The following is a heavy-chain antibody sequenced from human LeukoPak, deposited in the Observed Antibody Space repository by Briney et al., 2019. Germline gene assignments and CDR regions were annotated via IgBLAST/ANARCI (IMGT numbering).Heavy chain of an antibody. CDR1: GFTFSSYA. Sequence: HPGGSLRLSCAASGFTFSSYAMSWVRQAPGKGLGWVSGISGSGDNTYYADSVKGRFTISRDNSKNTLYVQVNSLGTEDTAAYYCAKGSYYDSSGSFYFDYWGQGTLVTVSS. D-gene: IGHD3-22*01. CDR2: ISGSGDNT. V-gene: IGHV3-23*01. CDR3: AKGSYYDSSGSFYFDY. J-gene: IGHJ4*02.